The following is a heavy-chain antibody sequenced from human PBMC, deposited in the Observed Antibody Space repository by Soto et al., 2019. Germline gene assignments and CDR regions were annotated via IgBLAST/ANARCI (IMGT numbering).Heavy chain of an antibody. J-gene: IGHJ3*02. CDR1: GGTFSSYA. Sequence: QVQLVQSGAEVKKPGSSVKVSCKASGGTFSSYAISWVRQAPGQGLEWMEGIIPIFGTANYAQKFQGRVTITADESTRTDYMELSSLRSEDTAVYYCARDRIALRSAGDDAFDIWGQGTMVTVSS. D-gene: IGHD3-16*02. CDR3: ARDRIALRSAGDDAFDI. V-gene: IGHV1-69*01. CDR2: IIPIFGTA.